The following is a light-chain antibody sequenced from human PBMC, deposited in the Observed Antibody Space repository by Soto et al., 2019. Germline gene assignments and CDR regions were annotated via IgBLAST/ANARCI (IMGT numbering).Light chain of an antibody. CDR2: YAS. CDR3: QQRSNLPPIT. CDR1: QSISSY. V-gene: IGKV3-11*01. J-gene: IGKJ5*01. Sequence: EMLLTQPAATLSLSPGERATLSCRASQSISSYLAWYQQKPRQTPRRLIYYASNRATGSPARCSGSGSGTDFTLPTSSLEPEDVAAYYCQQRSNLPPITFGQGTRLEIK.